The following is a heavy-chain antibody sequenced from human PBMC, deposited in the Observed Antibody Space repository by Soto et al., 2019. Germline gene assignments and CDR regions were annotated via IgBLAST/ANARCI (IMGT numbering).Heavy chain of an antibody. CDR3: ARAYYDFWSGYLAALDI. Sequence: SETLSLTCAVYGGSFSGYYWSWIRQPPGKGLEWIGEINHSGSTNYNPSLKSRVTISVDTSKNQFSLKLSSVTAADTAVYYCARAYYDFWSGYLAALDIWGQGTMVTVSS. CDR2: INHSGST. CDR1: GGSFSGYY. V-gene: IGHV4-34*01. D-gene: IGHD3-3*01. J-gene: IGHJ3*02.